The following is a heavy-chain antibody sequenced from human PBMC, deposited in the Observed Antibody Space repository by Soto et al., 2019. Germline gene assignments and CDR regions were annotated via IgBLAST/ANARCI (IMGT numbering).Heavy chain of an antibody. CDR3: AKDSLGYYLDY. Sequence: EVQLVESGGGLIQPGGSLRLSCAASGFTVSSNYMSWVRQAPGKGLEWVSVIYSGGSTSYADSVKGRFTISRDNSKNTLYLQMNSLRAEDTAVYYCAKDSLGYYLDYWGQGTLVTVSS. J-gene: IGHJ4*02. CDR2: IYSGGST. D-gene: IGHD3-16*01. CDR1: GFTVSSNY. V-gene: IGHV3-66*03.